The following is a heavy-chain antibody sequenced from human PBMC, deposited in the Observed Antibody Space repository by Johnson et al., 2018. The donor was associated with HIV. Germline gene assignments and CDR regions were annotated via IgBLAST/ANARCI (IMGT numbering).Heavy chain of an antibody. Sequence: VQLVESGGGVVRPGGSLRLSCAASGFTFDDYGMSWVRQTPGKGLEWVAVISFDGTTKYYADSVKGRFTISRDNSKNTLYLQMNSLRAEDTAVYYCARDDGGGGDAFDIWGQGTMVTVSS. CDR2: ISFDGTTK. V-gene: IGHV3-30*03. CDR1: GFTFDDYG. CDR3: ARDDGGGGDAFDI. D-gene: IGHD2-15*01. J-gene: IGHJ3*02.